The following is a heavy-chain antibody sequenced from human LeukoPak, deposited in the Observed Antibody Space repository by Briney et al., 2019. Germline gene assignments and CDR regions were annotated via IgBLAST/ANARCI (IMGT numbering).Heavy chain of an antibody. J-gene: IGHJ4*02. Sequence: GESLKISCKGSGYSFTSYWIGWVRQMPGKGLEWMGIIYPGDSDTRYSPSFQGQVTISAVKSISTAYLQWSSLKASDTVMYYCASPDSSIAARYWGQGTLVTVSS. D-gene: IGHD6-6*01. CDR3: ASPDSSIAARY. CDR2: IYPGDSDT. CDR1: GYSFTSYW. V-gene: IGHV5-51*01.